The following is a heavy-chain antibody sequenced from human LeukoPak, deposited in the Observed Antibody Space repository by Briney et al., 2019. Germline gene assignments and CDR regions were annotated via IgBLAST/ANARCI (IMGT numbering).Heavy chain of an antibody. CDR1: GFTFNNYW. J-gene: IGHJ6*02. V-gene: IGHV3-74*01. CDR2: INNDGSSA. Sequence: GGSLRLSCAASGFTFNNYWIHWVRQVPGKGLVWVSRINNDGSSASYVDSVKGRFTISRDNAKNTLFLQMNSLRAEDTAVYYCARRGTGHGMDVWGQGTTVIVSS. D-gene: IGHD1-1*01. CDR3: ARRGTGHGMDV.